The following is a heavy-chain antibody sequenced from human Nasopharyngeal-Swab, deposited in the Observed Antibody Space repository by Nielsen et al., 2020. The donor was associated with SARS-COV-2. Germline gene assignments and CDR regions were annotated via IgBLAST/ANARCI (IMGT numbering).Heavy chain of an antibody. CDR1: GFIFSASA. J-gene: IGHJ4*02. Sequence: ESLKISCATSGFIFSASAMHWVRQASGKGLEWVGRIGDKDHNYATTYGASVKGRFTISRDDSQNMAFLQLDSLKTEDTALYYCTTDFYFDYWGQGTLVTVSS. V-gene: IGHV3-73*01. CDR2: IGDKDHNYAT. CDR3: TTDFYFDY.